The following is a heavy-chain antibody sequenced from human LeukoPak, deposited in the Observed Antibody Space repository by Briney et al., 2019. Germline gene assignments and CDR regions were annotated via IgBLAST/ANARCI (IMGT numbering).Heavy chain of an antibody. Sequence: PGGSLRLXCAASGFSFSRYWMTWDRQAPGKGLEWLSNIEHDGGEKYYVDSVKGRFTISRDNAKNSLYLQMNSLRAEDTALYYCRTLYDSRGYQSDYWGQGTLVTVSS. D-gene: IGHD3-22*01. V-gene: IGHV3-7*01. CDR3: RTLYDSRGYQSDY. CDR2: IEHDGGEK. CDR1: GFSFSRYW. J-gene: IGHJ4*02.